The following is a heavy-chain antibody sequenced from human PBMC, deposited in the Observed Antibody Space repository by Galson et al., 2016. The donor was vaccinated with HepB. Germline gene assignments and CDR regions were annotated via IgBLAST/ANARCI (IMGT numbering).Heavy chain of an antibody. CDR2: MSASNGNT. Sequence: SVKVSCKASGHPYISYGINWVRQAPEQGLEWMGWMSASNGNTDYAQKFHGRVTMTTDTSTNTAYMELRNLRSYDTAMYYCARSSFGVSNPWGQGTLVTVSS. J-gene: IGHJ5*02. V-gene: IGHV1-18*01. CDR3: ARSSFGVSNP. D-gene: IGHD3-3*01. CDR1: GHPYISYG.